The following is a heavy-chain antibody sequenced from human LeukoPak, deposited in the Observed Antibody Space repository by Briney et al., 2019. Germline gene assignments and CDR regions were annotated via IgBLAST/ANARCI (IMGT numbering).Heavy chain of an antibody. CDR2: INPNSGGT. CDR3: ARGRGGYDSYYYYGMDV. CDR1: GYTFTGYY. D-gene: IGHD5-12*01. V-gene: IGHV1-2*04. Sequence: ASVKVSCKASGYTFTGYYMHWVRQAPGQGLEWMGWINPNSGGTNYAQKFQGWVTMTRDTSISTAYMELSRLRSDDTAVYYCARGRGGYDSYYYYGMDVWGQGTTVTVSS. J-gene: IGHJ6*02.